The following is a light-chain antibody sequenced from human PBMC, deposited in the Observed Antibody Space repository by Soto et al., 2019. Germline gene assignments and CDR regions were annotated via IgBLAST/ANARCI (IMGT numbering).Light chain of an antibody. V-gene: IGKV3-20*01. CDR2: GAS. Sequence: EIVLTSSPGILFLSPGERATLSCRASQSVSSSYLAWYQQKPGQAPRLLIYGASSRATGIPDRFSGSGSGTDFTLTISGLEPEDFAVYYCQQYGSFWTFGQGTKV. CDR1: QSVSSSY. J-gene: IGKJ1*01. CDR3: QQYGSFWT.